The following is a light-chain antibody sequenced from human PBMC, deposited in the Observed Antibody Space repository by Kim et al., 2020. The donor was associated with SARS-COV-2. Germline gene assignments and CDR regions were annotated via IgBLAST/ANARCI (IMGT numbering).Light chain of an antibody. V-gene: IGLV1-44*01. CDR1: SSNIGSNT. J-gene: IGLJ1*01. Sequence: ELTQPPSASGTPGQRVTISCSGSSSNIGSNTVNWYQQVPGTAPRLLIYTNNQRPSGVPDRFSGSKSGTSASLAISGLQSEDEADYYCAAWDDSLNGHVFGTGTKVTVL. CDR2: TNN. CDR3: AAWDDSLNGHV.